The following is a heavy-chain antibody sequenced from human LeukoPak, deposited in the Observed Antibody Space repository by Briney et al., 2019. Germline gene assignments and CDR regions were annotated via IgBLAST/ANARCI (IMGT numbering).Heavy chain of an antibody. J-gene: IGHJ1*01. CDR1: GYTFTGYY. V-gene: IGHV1-2*02. Sequence: GASVKVSCKASGYTFTGYYMHWVRQAPGQGLEGMGWINPNSGGTNYAQKFQGRVTMTRNQSISTAYMELSMLRSDDTAVYYCARVEGGWDSSGYYFEYFQHWGQGTLVTVSS. CDR3: ARVEGGWDSSGYYFEYFQH. D-gene: IGHD3-22*01. CDR2: INPNSGGT.